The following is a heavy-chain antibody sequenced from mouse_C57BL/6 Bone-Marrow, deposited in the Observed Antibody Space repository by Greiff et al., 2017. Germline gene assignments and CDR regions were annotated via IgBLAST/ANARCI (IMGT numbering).Heavy chain of an antibody. Sequence: QVQLKQPGAELVMPGASVKLSCKASGYTFTSYWMHWVKQRPGQGLEWIGEIDPSDSSTNYNQKFKGKSTLTVDKSSSTAYMQLSSLTSEDSAVYCCARESSGYGYALDYWGQGTSVTVSS. V-gene: IGHV1-69*01. J-gene: IGHJ4*01. CDR2: IDPSDSST. CDR1: GYTFTSYW. D-gene: IGHD3-2*02. CDR3: ARESSGYGYALDY.